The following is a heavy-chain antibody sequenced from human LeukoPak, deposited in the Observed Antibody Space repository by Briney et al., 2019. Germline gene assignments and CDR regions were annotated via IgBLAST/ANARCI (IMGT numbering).Heavy chain of an antibody. CDR1: GFTFSSYS. V-gene: IGHV3-48*02. J-gene: IGHJ6*02. CDR3: ARDTVTGTTKYYYYGMDV. D-gene: IGHD1-7*01. Sequence: GGSLRLSCAASGFTFSSYSMNWVRQAPGKGLEWVSYISSSSSTIYYADSVKGRFTISRDSAKNSLYLQMNSLRDEDTAVYYCARDTVTGTTKYYYYGMDVWGQGTTVTVSS. CDR2: ISSSSSTI.